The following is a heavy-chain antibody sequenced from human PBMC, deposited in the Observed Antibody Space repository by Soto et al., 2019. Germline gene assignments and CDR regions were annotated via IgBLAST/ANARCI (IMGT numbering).Heavy chain of an antibody. Sequence: QVQLVQSGAEVKKPGSSVKVSCKASGGTFSSYAISWVRQAPGQGLEWMGGIIPISDTTNYAQKFQGRVTITADESTRPAYMERSSLRSEDTAVYYCARSQGSSTSLEIYYYYYYGMDVWGQGTTVTVSS. V-gene: IGHV1-69*01. CDR1: GGTFSSYA. CDR2: IIPISDTT. J-gene: IGHJ6*02. CDR3: ARSQGSSTSLEIYYYYYYGMDV. D-gene: IGHD2-2*01.